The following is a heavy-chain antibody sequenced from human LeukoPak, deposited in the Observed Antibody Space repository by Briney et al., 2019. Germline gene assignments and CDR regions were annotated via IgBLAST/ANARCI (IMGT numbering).Heavy chain of an antibody. D-gene: IGHD2-15*01. V-gene: IGHV3-7*03. CDR2: IKKDGSEK. Sequence: GGSLRLSCAASGFTFSNNWMSWVRQAPGKGLECVANIKKDGSEKYYINSVKGRFTISRDNSKNTVYLQMDSLRDEDTAVYYCVKDRPTWPIDHWGQGTLVTVSS. CDR1: GFTFSNNW. J-gene: IGHJ4*02. CDR3: VKDRPTWPIDH.